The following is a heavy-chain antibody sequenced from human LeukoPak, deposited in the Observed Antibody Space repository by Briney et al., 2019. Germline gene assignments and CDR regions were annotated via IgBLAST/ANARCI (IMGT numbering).Heavy chain of an antibody. Sequence: ASVKVSCKASGYTFTSYDINWVRQATGQGLEWMGWMNPNSGNTGYAQKFQGRVTMTRNTSISTAYMELSSLRSEDTAVYYCARGGSSWFGTRYYYMDVWGKGTTVTISS. D-gene: IGHD6-13*01. CDR3: ARGGSSWFGTRYYYMDV. J-gene: IGHJ6*03. CDR1: GYTFTSYD. CDR2: MNPNSGNT. V-gene: IGHV1-8*01.